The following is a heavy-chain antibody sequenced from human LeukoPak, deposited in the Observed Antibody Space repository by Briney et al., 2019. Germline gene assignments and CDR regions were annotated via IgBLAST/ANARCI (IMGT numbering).Heavy chain of an antibody. V-gene: IGHV3-21*01. D-gene: IGHD3-22*01. J-gene: IGHJ4*02. CDR2: ISYNSNYI. Sequence: NPGGSLRLSCAASGFTFSSHGMNWVRQAPGKGLEWVSFISYNSNYIFYADSVKGRFTISRDNAKNSLYLQMNSLRAEDTAVYYCARADYYETSGPFGYWGQGTLVIVSS. CDR3: ARADYYETSGPFGY. CDR1: GFTFSSHG.